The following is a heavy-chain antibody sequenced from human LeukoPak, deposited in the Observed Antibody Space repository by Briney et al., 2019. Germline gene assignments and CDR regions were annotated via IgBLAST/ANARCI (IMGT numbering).Heavy chain of an antibody. CDR2: ISGSGGST. CDR1: GFTFSSYA. Sequence: GGSLRLSCAASGFTFSSYAMSWVRQAPGKGLEWVSVISGSGGSTYYADSVKGRFTISRDNSKNTLYLQMNSLRAEDTAVYYCAKNGYCSSTSYPDPDYWGQGTLVTVSS. J-gene: IGHJ4*02. V-gene: IGHV3-23*01. CDR3: AKNGYCSSTSYPDPDY. D-gene: IGHD2-2*03.